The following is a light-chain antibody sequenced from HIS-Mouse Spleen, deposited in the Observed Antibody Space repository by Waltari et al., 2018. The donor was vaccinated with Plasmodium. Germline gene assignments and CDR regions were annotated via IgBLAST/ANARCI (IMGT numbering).Light chain of an antibody. Sequence: SYELTQPPSVSVSPGQTARITCSGDALPKKYAYWYQQKSGRAPVRVIYEDSKRPSGVPGGLSGCSSGTMATWTISGAQVEDEADYYCYSTDSSGNHRVFGGGTKLTVL. CDR2: EDS. J-gene: IGLJ3*02. V-gene: IGLV3-10*01. CDR3: YSTDSSGNHRV. CDR1: ALPKKY.